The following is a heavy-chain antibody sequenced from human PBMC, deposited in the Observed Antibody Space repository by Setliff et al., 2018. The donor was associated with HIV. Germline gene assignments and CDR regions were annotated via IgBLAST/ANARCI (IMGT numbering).Heavy chain of an antibody. V-gene: IGHV3-30*02. J-gene: IGHJ5*02. CDR1: GFTFSSYG. CDR2: IRYDGSNK. CDR3: ARNWGAPNQFDP. D-gene: IGHD7-27*01. Sequence: GGSLRLSCAASGFTFSSYGMHWVRQAPGKGLEWVAFIRYDGSNKYYADSVKGRFTISRDNSKSTVDLQMTSPTAEDTAMYYCARNWGAPNQFDPWGQGTLVTVSS.